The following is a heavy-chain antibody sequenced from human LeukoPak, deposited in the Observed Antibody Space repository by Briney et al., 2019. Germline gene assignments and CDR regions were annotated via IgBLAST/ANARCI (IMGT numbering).Heavy chain of an antibody. CDR1: GYTFSDYY. CDR2: INPNSAGT. Sequence: SVQVSCKASGYTFSDYYTHWVRQAPGQGLEWMGWINPNSAGTNYAQKFQGRVTVTRDTSISTAYMELSRLRSDDTAVYYCARGAVDLAPNFGYWGQGTLVTVSS. V-gene: IGHV1-2*02. CDR3: ARGAVDLAPNFGY. J-gene: IGHJ4*02.